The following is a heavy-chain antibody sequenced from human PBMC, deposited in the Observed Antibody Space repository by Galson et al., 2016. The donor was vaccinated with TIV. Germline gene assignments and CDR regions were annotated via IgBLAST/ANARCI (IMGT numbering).Heavy chain of an antibody. Sequence: QSGAEVKKPGESLKISCKASGYTFINYGITCVGQAPGQGLEGMGWISAYDGPTNYALKFQGRVTMTTDTATRTAYMDPRSLTSDDAAVYYCARDMGHLDPWGQGTLVTVSS. CDR2: ISAYDGPT. CDR1: GYTFINYG. D-gene: IGHD3-10*01. CDR3: ARDMGHLDP. V-gene: IGHV1-18*01. J-gene: IGHJ5*02.